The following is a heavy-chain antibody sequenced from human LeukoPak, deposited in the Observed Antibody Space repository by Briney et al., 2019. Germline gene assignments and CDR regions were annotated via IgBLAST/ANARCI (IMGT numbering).Heavy chain of an antibody. CDR1: GFTFSIYS. CDR3: ARDVLDGSSGYYYSNY. V-gene: IGHV3-21*01. D-gene: IGHD3-22*01. J-gene: IGHJ4*02. CDR2: ISSSSSYI. Sequence: NPGGSLRLSCAASGFTFSIYSMNWVRQAPGKGLEWVSSISSSSSYIYYADSVKGRFTISRDNAKNSLYLQMNSLRAEDTAVYYCARDVLDGSSGYYYSNYWGQGTPVTVSS.